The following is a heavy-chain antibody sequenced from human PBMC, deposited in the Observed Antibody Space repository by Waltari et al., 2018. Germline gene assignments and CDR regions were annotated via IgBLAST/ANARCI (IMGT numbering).Heavy chain of an antibody. J-gene: IGHJ5*02. Sequence: QVQLQQWGAGLLKPSETLSLTCAVYGGSFSDYYWTWIRQPPGMGWEWIGEIKHTGTTNYNPSPKGRVTMTVDTSKGQISLNLRSVTAADTAVYYCARPLPVAGYYWDLWAQGTLVTVSS. CDR3: ARPLPVAGYYWDL. D-gene: IGHD3-22*01. V-gene: IGHV4-34*01. CDR2: IKHTGTT. CDR1: GGSFSDYY.